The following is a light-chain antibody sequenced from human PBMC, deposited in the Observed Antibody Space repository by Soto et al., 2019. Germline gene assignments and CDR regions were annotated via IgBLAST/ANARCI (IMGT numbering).Light chain of an antibody. Sequence: DIQMTLSPSTLSASVGDRVTITCRASQSISSRLAWYQQKPGKAPKLLIYKASSLESGVPSRFSGSGSGTEFTLTISSLQLDDSATYYCQQYNSYWTFGQGTKVEIK. CDR3: QQYNSYWT. J-gene: IGKJ1*01. CDR2: KAS. CDR1: QSISSR. V-gene: IGKV1-5*03.